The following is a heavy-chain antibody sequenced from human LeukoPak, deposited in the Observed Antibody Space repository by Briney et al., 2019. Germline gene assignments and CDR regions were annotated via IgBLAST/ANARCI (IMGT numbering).Heavy chain of an antibody. CDR3: VKDRPNYYGSNGHYYKLNGDC. Sequence: QPGGSLRLSCAASGFTFSSYAMSWVRQAPGKGLEWVSSMTSSVAATYYADSVKGRFTISRDNSDNTLYLQMNSLRAEDTAVYCCVKDRPNYYGSNGHYYKLNGDCWGRGTLVTVSS. V-gene: IGHV3-23*01. CDR2: MTSSVAAT. D-gene: IGHD3-22*01. J-gene: IGHJ4*02. CDR1: GFTFSSYA.